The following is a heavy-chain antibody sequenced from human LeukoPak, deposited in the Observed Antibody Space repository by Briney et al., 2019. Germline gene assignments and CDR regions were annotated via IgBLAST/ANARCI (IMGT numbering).Heavy chain of an antibody. D-gene: IGHD6-19*01. CDR1: GFTFSSYS. J-gene: IGHJ4*02. V-gene: IGHV3-48*02. Sequence: GGSLRLSCAASGFTFSSYSMNWVRQAPGKGLEWVSYISSSSSTIYYADSVKGRFTISRDNAKNSLYLQMNSLRDEDTAVYYCARDLPPGSSGWYLGYWGQGALVTVSS. CDR3: ARDLPPGSSGWYLGY. CDR2: ISSSSSTI.